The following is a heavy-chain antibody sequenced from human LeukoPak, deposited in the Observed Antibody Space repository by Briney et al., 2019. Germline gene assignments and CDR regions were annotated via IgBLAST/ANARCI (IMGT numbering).Heavy chain of an antibody. CDR2: ISYDGINE. Sequence: GGSLRLSCAASGFTFGTYAMHWVRQAPGKGLEWVAVISYDGINEYYADSVKGRFTISRDNSKNTLYLQMNSLRAEDTAVYYCAKTLSSGWSGKYYFDYWGQGTLVSVSS. CDR1: GFTFGTYA. D-gene: IGHD6-19*01. CDR3: AKTLSSGWSGKYYFDY. J-gene: IGHJ4*02. V-gene: IGHV3-30-3*02.